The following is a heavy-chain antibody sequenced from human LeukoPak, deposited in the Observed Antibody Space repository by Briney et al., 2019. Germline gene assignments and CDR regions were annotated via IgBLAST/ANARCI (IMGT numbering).Heavy chain of an antibody. CDR3: ARERVGSYRRGLLYYFDY. V-gene: IGHV4-59*01. D-gene: IGHD6-19*01. CDR1: GGSISSYY. CDR2: IYYSGST. Sequence: SETLSLTCTVSGGSISSYYWSWIRQPPGKGLEWIGYIYYSGSTNYNPSLKSRVTISVDTSKNQFSLKLSSVTAADTAVYYCARERVGSYRRGLLYYFDYWGQGTLVTVSS. J-gene: IGHJ4*02.